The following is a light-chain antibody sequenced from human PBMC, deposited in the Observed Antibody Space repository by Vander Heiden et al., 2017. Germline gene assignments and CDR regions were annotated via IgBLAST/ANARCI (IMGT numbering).Light chain of an antibody. V-gene: IGKV3-11*01. J-gene: IGKJ3*01. CDR2: DAS. CDR3: QQRSMPGGFT. Sequence: EIVLTQSSATLSLSPGERDTLSCRASQRVSYYYACYQQKPGQAPRLLIYDASNSATGIPVRFIGSGSWTDFTLTISSLVPEDFAVDYCQQRSMPGGFTFGPGTKVEIK. CDR1: QRVSYY.